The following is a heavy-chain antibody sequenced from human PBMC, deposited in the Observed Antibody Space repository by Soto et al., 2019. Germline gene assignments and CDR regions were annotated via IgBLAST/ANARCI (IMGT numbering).Heavy chain of an antibody. D-gene: IGHD2-2*01. CDR2: ISFDVNNI. Sequence: PGGSLRLSCASSGFNFSFYAMHWVRQTPGKGLEWVAVISFDVNNIYYADSVRGRFTISRDSSSSMLYLQMNNLKPEDSAIYYCARAGCSSIWCVTQFDNWGQGTLVTVSS. J-gene: IGHJ4*02. V-gene: IGHV3-30-3*01. CDR3: ARAGCSSIWCVTQFDN. CDR1: GFNFSFYA.